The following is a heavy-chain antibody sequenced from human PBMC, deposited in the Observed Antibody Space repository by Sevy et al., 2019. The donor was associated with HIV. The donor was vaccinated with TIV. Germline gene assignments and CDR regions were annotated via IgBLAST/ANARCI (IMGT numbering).Heavy chain of an antibody. CDR1: GFTFSSYW. V-gene: IGHV3-7*03. Sequence: GGSLRLSCAASGFTFSSYWMSWVRQAPGKGLEWVANIKQDGSEKYYVDSWKGRFTISRDNAMNSLFLQMNSLMAEDTAVYYFASESSYDYVWGSYRRYGYYFDYWGQGTLVTVSS. CDR3: ASESSYDYVWGSYRRYGYYFDY. CDR2: IKQDGSEK. D-gene: IGHD3-16*02. J-gene: IGHJ4*02.